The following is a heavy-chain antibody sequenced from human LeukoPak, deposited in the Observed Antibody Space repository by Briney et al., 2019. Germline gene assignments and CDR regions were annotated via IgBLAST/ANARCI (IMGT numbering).Heavy chain of an antibody. V-gene: IGHV3-74*01. Sequence: GGSLRLSCAASGFTFSSYWIHWVRQAPGKGLVWVSRIDSDGSSTRYADSVKGRFTISRDNAKNTLYLQMNSLRAEDTGVYYCTRDREQEPTYDFWGQGTLVTVSS. D-gene: IGHD6-13*01. J-gene: IGHJ4*02. CDR1: GFTFSSYW. CDR2: IDSDGSST. CDR3: TRDREQEPTYDF.